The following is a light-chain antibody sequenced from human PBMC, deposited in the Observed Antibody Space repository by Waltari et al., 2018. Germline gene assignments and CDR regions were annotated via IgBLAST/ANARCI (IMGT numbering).Light chain of an antibody. CDR3: SSYSSSSIVV. V-gene: IGLV2-14*03. CDR1: SSDIGCYSY. J-gene: IGLJ2*01. Sequence: QSALTQPASVSGSPGQSITISCTGTSSDIGCYSYFSWYQQHPGKAPKPMIYDVIYRPSGVSNRFSGSKSGNTASLTISGLQAEDEADYYCSSYSSSSIVVFGGGTKLTVL. CDR2: DVI.